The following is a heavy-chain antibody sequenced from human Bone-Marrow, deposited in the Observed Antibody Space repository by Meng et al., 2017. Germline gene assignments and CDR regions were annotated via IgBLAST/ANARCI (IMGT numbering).Heavy chain of an antibody. CDR2: IIPIFGTA. CDR1: GGTFSSYA. V-gene: IGHV1-69*05. Sequence: SVKVSCKASGGTFSSYAISWVRQAPGQGLEWMGGIIPIFGTANYAQKFQGRVTITTDESTSTAYMELSSLRSEDTAVYYCAREDGMQQQPQHYYYYYGLDVWVQGTMVTVSS. D-gene: IGHD6-13*01. J-gene: IGHJ6*02. CDR3: AREDGMQQQPQHYYYYYGLDV.